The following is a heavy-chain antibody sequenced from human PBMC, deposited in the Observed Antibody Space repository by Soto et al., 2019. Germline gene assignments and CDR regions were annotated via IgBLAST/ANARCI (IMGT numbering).Heavy chain of an antibody. Sequence: QVQLVQSGAEVKKPGASVKVSCKASGYTFTGYYMHWVRQAPGQGLEWMGWINPNSGGTNSAQKSQGWVTMTRDTSISTAYMELSSLRSDDTAVYYCARTNREYGDSVPFDYWGQGTLVTVSS. D-gene: IGHD4-17*01. CDR3: ARTNREYGDSVPFDY. J-gene: IGHJ4*02. CDR1: GYTFTGYY. CDR2: INPNSGGT. V-gene: IGHV1-2*04.